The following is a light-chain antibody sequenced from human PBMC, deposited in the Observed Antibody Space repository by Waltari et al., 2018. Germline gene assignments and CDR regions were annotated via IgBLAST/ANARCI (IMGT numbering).Light chain of an antibody. Sequence: DIQLTQSPSFLSASVGDRVTITCRASQTVDKYLNWYQQKPGKAPKLLIYTASRLQSGVPAGLSGSGSGTDFTLTISSLQPEDFATYYCQQSYFAPWTFGQGTKVESK. CDR2: TAS. CDR1: QTVDKY. V-gene: IGKV1-39*01. CDR3: QQSYFAPWT. J-gene: IGKJ1*01.